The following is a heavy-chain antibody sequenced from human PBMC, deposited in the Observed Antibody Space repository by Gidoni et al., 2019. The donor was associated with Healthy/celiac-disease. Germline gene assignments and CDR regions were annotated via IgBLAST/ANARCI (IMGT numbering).Heavy chain of an antibody. J-gene: IGHJ3*02. D-gene: IGHD2-21*02. CDR2: IADYGSNK. CDR3: ARPLSHCGGDCYGPDAFDI. V-gene: IGHV3-30-3*01. CDR1: GFTFSSYA. Sequence: QVQLVESGGGVVQPGRSLRLSCAASGFTFSSYAMHWVRQAPGKGLEWGAVIADYGSNKYYADSVKGRFTISRDNSKNALYLQMNSLRAEDTAVYYCARPLSHCGGDCYGPDAFDIWGQGTMVTVSS.